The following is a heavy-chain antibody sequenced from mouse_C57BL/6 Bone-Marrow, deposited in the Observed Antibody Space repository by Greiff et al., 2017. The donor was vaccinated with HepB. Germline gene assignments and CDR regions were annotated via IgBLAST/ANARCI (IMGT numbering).Heavy chain of an antibody. CDR1: GFTFSDYY. J-gene: IGHJ3*01. D-gene: IGHD2-4*01. CDR3: ARSYDYDGGAWFAY. V-gene: IGHV5-12*01. CDR2: ISNGGGST. Sequence: EVQLQESGGGLVQPGGSLKLSCAASGFTFSDYYMYWVRQTPEKRLEWVAYISNGGGSTYYPDTVKGRFTISRDNAKNTLYLQMSRLKSEDTAMYYCARSYDYDGGAWFAYWGQGTLVTVSA.